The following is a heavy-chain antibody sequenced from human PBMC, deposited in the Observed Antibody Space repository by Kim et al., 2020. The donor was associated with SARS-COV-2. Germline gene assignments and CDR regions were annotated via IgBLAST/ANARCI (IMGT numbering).Heavy chain of an antibody. CDR2: IKSKTDGGTT. J-gene: IGHJ6*02. D-gene: IGHD3-10*01. CDR1: GFTFSNAW. CDR3: TYRSGSYYNGVYYYYGMDV. V-gene: IGHV3-15*01. Sequence: GGSLRLSCAASGFTFSNAWMSWVRQAPGKGLEWVGRIKSKTDGGTTDYAAPVKGRFTISRDDSKNTLYLQMNSLKTEDTAVYYCTYRSGSYYNGVYYYYGMDVWGQGTTVTVSS.